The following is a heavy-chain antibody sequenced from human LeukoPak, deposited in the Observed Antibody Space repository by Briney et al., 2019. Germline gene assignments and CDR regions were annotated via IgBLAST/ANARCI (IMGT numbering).Heavy chain of an antibody. CDR3: ARGPMSSGWYGNY. D-gene: IGHD6-13*01. J-gene: IGHJ4*02. CDR1: GFTFSNYW. CDR2: IKQDGSEK. V-gene: IGHV3-7*04. Sequence: GGSLRLSCAASGFTFSNYWMSWVRQAPGKGLEWVANIKQDGSEKYFAGSVMGRFTISRDNAKNSLYLQMNSLTAEDTAVYYCARGPMSSGWYGNYWGQGTLVTVSS.